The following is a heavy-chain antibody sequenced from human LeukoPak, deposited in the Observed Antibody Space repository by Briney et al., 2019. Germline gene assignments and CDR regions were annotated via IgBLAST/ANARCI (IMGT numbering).Heavy chain of an antibody. CDR1: GGSISSSSFY. D-gene: IGHD2-2*01. CDR2: IYYSGST. Sequence: SETLSLTCTVTGGSISSSSFYWGWIRQPPGKGLEWIGSIYYSGSTYYNPSLKSRVTISVDTSKNQFSLKLSSVTAADTAVYYCARHSGVVPAANGASDIWGQGTMVTVSS. CDR3: ARHSGVVPAANGASDI. V-gene: IGHV4-39*01. J-gene: IGHJ3*02.